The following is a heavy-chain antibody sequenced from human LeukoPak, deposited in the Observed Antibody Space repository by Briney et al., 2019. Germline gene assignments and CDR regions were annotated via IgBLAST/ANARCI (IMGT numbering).Heavy chain of an antibody. CDR2: ISADESVT. V-gene: IGHV3-74*01. D-gene: IGHD4-17*01. CDR3: ATAGGETSRMGFDP. Sequence: SGGSLRLSRADSGFTFSRYWMHWVRQTPGKGLVWVSCISADESVTRYADSVKGRFIISRDNTKSTLYLQLHSLRAEDTGVYYCATAGGETSRMGFDPWGQGTLVTVSS. CDR1: GFTFSRYW. J-gene: IGHJ5*02.